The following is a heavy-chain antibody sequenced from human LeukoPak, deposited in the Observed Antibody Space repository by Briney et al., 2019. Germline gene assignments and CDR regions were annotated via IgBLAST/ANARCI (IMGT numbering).Heavy chain of an antibody. D-gene: IGHD3-16*01. CDR3: ARGETIMSPFDY. Sequence: SETLSLTCTVSGGSISSGGYYWSWIRQPPGKGLEWIGYIYHSGSTYYNPSLKSRVTISVDRSKNQFSLKLSSVTAADTAVYYCARGETIMSPFDYWGQGTLVTVSS. V-gene: IGHV4-30-2*01. J-gene: IGHJ4*02. CDR1: GGSISSGGYY. CDR2: IYHSGST.